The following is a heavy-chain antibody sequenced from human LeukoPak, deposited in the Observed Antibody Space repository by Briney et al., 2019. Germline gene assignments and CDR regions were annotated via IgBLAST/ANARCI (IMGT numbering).Heavy chain of an antibody. J-gene: IGHJ4*02. CDR3: ARGSYTFGGVIVTPDY. D-gene: IGHD3-16*02. CDR1: GFTFSSHA. CDR2: ISHDGSNE. V-gene: IGHV3-30-3*01. Sequence: GGSLRLSCAASGFTFSSHAMSWVRQAPGKGLEWVALISHDGSNEYYVDSVKGRFTISRDNSKSTLFLQMNSLRAQDTAVYYCARGSYTFGGVIVTPDYWGQGTLVTVSS.